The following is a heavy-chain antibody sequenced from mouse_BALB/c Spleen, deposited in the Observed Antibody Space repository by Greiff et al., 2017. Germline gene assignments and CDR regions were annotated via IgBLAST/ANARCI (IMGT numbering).Heavy chain of an antibody. J-gene: IGHJ4*01. CDR1: GFNIKDTY. Sequence: VQLQQSGAELVKPGASVKLSCTASGFNIKDTYMHWVKQRPEQGLEWIGRIDPANGNTKYDPKFQGKATITADTSSNTAYLQLSSLTSEDTAVYYCARSGYDYDRGYAMDYWGQGTSVTVSS. V-gene: IGHV14-3*02. CDR2: IDPANGNT. CDR3: ARSGYDYDRGYAMDY. D-gene: IGHD2-4*01.